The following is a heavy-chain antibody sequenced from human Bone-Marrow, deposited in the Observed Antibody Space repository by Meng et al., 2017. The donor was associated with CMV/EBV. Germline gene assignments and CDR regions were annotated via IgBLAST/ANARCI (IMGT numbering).Heavy chain of an antibody. Sequence: TVSGGSISSYYWSWIRQPAGKGLEWIGRIYTSASTNYNPSLKSRVTMSVDTSKNQFSLKLSSVTAADTAVYYCARVGSGDSSGSSFDYWGQGTLVTVSS. CDR1: GGSISSYY. CDR3: ARVGSGDSSGSSFDY. D-gene: IGHD3-22*01. J-gene: IGHJ4*02. V-gene: IGHV4-4*07. CDR2: IYTSAST.